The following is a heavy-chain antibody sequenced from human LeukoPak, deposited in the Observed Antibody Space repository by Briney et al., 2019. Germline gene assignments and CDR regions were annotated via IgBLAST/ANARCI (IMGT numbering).Heavy chain of an antibody. CDR1: GFTFSSYG. Sequence: GGSLRLSCAASGFTFSSYGMHWVRQAPGKGLEWVAVIWYDGSNKYYADSVKGRFTISRDNSKNTLYLQMNSLRAEDTAVYYCAKGGKGDYDFWSGYPNGAGFDYWGQGTLVTVSS. J-gene: IGHJ4*02. V-gene: IGHV3-33*06. D-gene: IGHD3-3*01. CDR3: AKGGKGDYDFWSGYPNGAGFDY. CDR2: IWYDGSNK.